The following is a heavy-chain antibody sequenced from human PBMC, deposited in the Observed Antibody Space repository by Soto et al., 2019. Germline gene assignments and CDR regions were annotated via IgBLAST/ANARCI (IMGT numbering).Heavy chain of an antibody. CDR1: GGSISSGGYY. J-gene: IGHJ6*02. D-gene: IGHD3-10*01. V-gene: IGHV4-31*03. CDR2: IYYSGSP. Sequence: QVQLQESGPGLVKPSQTLSLTCTVSGGSISSGGYYWTWIRQPPGKGLEWIGYIYYSGSPYYNPSLKSRVTISVDTSKNQFPLKLSSVTAADTAVYYCARDKDYYGSRKDGMDVWGQGTTVTVSS. CDR3: ARDKDYYGSRKDGMDV.